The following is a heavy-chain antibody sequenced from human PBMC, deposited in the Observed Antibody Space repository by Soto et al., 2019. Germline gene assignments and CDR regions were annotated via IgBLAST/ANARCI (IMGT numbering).Heavy chain of an antibody. CDR1: GYTFTSYA. CDR3: ARGITLPTPLDY. V-gene: IGHV1-3*01. Sequence: ASVKVSCKASGYTFTSYAMRWVRQAPGQRLEWMGWINAGNGNTKYSQKFQGRVTITRDTSASTAYMELSSLRSEDTAVYYCARGITLPTPLDYWAQGTLVTVSS. J-gene: IGHJ4*02. CDR2: INAGNGNT. D-gene: IGHD1-20*01.